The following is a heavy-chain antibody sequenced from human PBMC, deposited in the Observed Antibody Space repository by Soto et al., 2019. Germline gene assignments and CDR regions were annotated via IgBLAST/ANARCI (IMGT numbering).Heavy chain of an antibody. CDR2: IRGSGDRT. CDR1: GFTFSSYA. Sequence: EVQLLESGGGLVQPGGSLRLSCAASGFTFSSYAMSWVRQAPGKGLGWVSVIRGSGDRTYYADSVKGRFTISRDNSKNTLYMQMNTLRAEDTAVYYCAKQQGPGTPYYYAMDVWGQGTTVTVSS. D-gene: IGHD1-1*01. J-gene: IGHJ6*02. CDR3: AKQQGPGTPYYYAMDV. V-gene: IGHV3-23*01.